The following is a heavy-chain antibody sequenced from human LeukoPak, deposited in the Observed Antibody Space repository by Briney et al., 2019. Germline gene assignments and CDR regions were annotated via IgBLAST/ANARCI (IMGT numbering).Heavy chain of an antibody. CDR1: GYTFTSYG. V-gene: IGHV1-69*05. J-gene: IGHJ6*03. CDR2: IIPIFGTA. Sequence: ASVKVSCKASGYTFTSYGISWVRQAPGQGLEWMGGIIPIFGTANYAQKFQGRVTITTDESTSTAYMELSSLRSEDTAVYYCARGILWRDYYMDVWGKGTTVTVSS. D-gene: IGHD5-12*01. CDR3: ARGILWRDYYMDV.